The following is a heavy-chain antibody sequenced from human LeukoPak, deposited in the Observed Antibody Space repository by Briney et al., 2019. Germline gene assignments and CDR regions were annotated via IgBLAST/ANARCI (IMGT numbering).Heavy chain of an antibody. D-gene: IGHD3-9*01. CDR2: IYYSGST. J-gene: IGHJ4*02. CDR1: VCFINDYY. Sequence: SETLSLTCAFSVCFINDYYWSWLRQPPRKGLEWIGDIYYSGSTNYNSALKGRVTISVDTSKIQFSLFLSSVTAADTAVYYCAGGSPDSESLVLYYLDYWGQGTLVTVSS. CDR3: AGGSPDSESLVLYYLDY. V-gene: IGHV4-59*01.